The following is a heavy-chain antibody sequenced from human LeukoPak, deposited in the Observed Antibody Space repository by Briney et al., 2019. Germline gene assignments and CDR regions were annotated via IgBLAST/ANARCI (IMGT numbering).Heavy chain of an antibody. J-gene: IGHJ4*02. CDR1: GGSFSGYY. CDR2: INHSGST. V-gene: IGHV4-34*01. D-gene: IGHD5-24*01. CDR3: ARDRKRLLRSDGHTILDY. Sequence: SETLSLTCAVYGGSFSGYYWSWIRQPPGKGLEWIGEINHSGSTNYNPSLKSRVTISVDTSKNQFSLKLSSVTAADTAVYYCARDRKRLLRSDGHTILDYWGQGTLVTVSS.